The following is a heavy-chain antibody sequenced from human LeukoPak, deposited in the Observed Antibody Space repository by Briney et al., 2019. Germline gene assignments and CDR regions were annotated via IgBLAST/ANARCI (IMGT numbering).Heavy chain of an antibody. J-gene: IGHJ4*02. D-gene: IGHD2-21*02. V-gene: IGHV3-7*05. CDR2: IKQDGSEK. CDR1: GFTISSIW. Sequence: GGSLRFSCSASGFTISSIWMSWVRQAPGKGLEWVANIKQDGSEKYYVDSVKGRFTISRDNAKNSLYLQMNSLRAEDTAGYYCARDLVVVVTASTALAYWGQGTLVTVSS. CDR3: ARDLVVVVTASTALAY.